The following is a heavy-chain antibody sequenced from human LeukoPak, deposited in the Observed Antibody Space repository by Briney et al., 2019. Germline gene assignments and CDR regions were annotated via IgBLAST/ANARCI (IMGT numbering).Heavy chain of an antibody. CDR3: ARDPYSSGWFNWFDP. V-gene: IGHV4-59*12. D-gene: IGHD6-19*01. CDR1: GGSISSYY. Sequence: SETLSLTCTVSGGSISSYYWSWIRQPPGKGLEWIGYIYYSGSTNYKPSLKSRVTISVDTSKNQFSLKLSSVTAADTAVYYCARDPYSSGWFNWFDPWGQGTLVTVSS. CDR2: IYYSGST. J-gene: IGHJ5*02.